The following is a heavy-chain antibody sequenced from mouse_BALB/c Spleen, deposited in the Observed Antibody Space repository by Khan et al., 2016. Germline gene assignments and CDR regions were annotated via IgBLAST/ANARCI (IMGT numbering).Heavy chain of an antibody. CDR3: ASDLLWYAMYY. Sequence: VQLQQSGPELVKPGASVKVYCKASGYAFTSYNMYWVKQSHGKSLEWIGYIDPYNGGTNYNQKFKGKATLTVEQSSSTAFMHLTSLTSEDSAVYYCASDLLWYAMYYWGQGTSVTVSS. J-gene: IGHJ4*01. CDR2: IDPYNGGT. CDR1: GYAFTSYN. D-gene: IGHD2-1*01. V-gene: IGHV1S135*01.